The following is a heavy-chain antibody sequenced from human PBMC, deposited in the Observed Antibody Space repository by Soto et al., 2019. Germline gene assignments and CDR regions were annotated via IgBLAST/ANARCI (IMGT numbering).Heavy chain of an antibody. J-gene: IGHJ5*02. V-gene: IGHV3-30*03. CDR1: GITFSSYG. CDR2: ISYDGSNN. CDR3: AGEGCGFWSGYSGLNWFDP. Sequence: QVQLVASGGGVVQPGRSLRLSCAASGITFSSYGMHWVRQAPGKGLEWEAVISYDGSNNYYADSVKGRFTIAKDNSKNTLYLQRNSLRSEDTALYYCAGEGCGFWSGYSGLNWFDPWGQGTLVTVSS. D-gene: IGHD3-3*01.